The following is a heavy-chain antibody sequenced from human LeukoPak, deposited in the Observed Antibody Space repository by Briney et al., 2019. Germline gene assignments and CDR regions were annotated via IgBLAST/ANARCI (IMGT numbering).Heavy chain of an antibody. V-gene: IGHV3-23*01. CDR3: AKRTGDYLDY. D-gene: IGHD3/OR15-3a*01. Sequence: GGSLRLSCAASGFTFSNYAMSWVRQAPGKGLEWVSALGGSGISTYYADSVKGRFTISRDNSRNTLYLQMNSLRAEDTAVYYCAKRTGDYLDYWGQGTLVTVS. CDR1: GFTFSNYA. J-gene: IGHJ4*02. CDR2: LGGSGIST.